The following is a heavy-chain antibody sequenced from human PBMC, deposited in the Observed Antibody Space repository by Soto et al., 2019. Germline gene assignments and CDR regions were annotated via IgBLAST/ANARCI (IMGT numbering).Heavy chain of an antibody. CDR3: GGGGGSYLPDY. D-gene: IGHD1-26*01. CDR1: GFTFSDYY. Sequence: QVQLVESGGGLVKPGGSLRLSCAASGFTFSDYYMSWIRQAPGKGLEWVSYISRSSSYTNYADSVNGRFTISRDNAKNSWYRQMNSLRADDAAVYYCGGGGGSYLPDYWGQGTLVTVSS. CDR2: ISRSSSYT. J-gene: IGHJ4*02. V-gene: IGHV3-11*05.